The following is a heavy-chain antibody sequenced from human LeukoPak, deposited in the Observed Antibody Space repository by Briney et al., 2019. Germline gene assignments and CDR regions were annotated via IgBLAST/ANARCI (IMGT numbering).Heavy chain of an antibody. CDR1: NGSISNNNYY. Sequence: SETLSLTCTVSNGSISNNNYYWGWIRQPPGKGLEWIGYIYYSGSTYYNPSLKSRVTISVDTSKNQFSLKLSSVTAADTAVYYCARDRDGDSSGCFGYWGQGTLVTVSS. D-gene: IGHD3-22*01. CDR3: ARDRDGDSSGCFGY. CDR2: IYYSGST. V-gene: IGHV4-30-4*08. J-gene: IGHJ4*02.